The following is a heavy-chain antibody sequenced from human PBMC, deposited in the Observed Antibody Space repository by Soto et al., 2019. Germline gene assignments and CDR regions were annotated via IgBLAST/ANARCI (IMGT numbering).Heavy chain of an antibody. Sequence: EVQLLESGGGLVQPGGSLRLSCAASGFTFSSYAMRWVRQAPGKGLEWVSAISGSGGSTYYADSVKGRFTISRDNSKNTLHLQMNSLRAEDTAVYYFARRGSGSYYDYWCQGTLVTVSS. CDR2: ISGSGGST. CDR1: GFTFSSYA. CDR3: ARRGSGSYYDY. D-gene: IGHD1-26*01. J-gene: IGHJ4*02. V-gene: IGHV3-23*01.